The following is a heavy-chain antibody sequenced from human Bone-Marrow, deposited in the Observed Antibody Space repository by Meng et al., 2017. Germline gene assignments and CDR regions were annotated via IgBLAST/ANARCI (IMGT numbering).Heavy chain of an antibody. J-gene: IGHJ6*02. D-gene: IGHD3-10*01. CDR1: GFALSSYA. Sequence: GGSLRLSCAASGFALSSYAMTWVRQAPGKGLDWVSTISGSGGTSYSADSVKGRFTISRAGSRNTIYLQMKSLRVEDTAVYYCARGVLGDSRTYSSDFFFHAMDVWGQGTTVTVSS. V-gene: IGHV3-23*01. CDR2: ISGSGGTS. CDR3: ARGVLGDSRTYSSDFFFHAMDV.